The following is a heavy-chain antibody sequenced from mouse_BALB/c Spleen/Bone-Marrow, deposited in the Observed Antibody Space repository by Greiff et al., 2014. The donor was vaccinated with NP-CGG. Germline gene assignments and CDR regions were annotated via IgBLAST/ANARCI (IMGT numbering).Heavy chain of an antibody. CDR2: IFPGDGDT. V-gene: IGHV1-82*01. CDR3: ARSDGYRAMDY. Sequence: QVQLQQSGPELVKPGASVKISCKASGYAFSSSWMNWVKQRPGQGLEWIGRIFPGDGDTYYNGKFKGRATLTADKSSSTAYMLLSSLTSVDSAVYFCARSDGYRAMDYWGQGTSVTVSS. CDR1: GYAFSSSW. J-gene: IGHJ4*01. D-gene: IGHD2-3*01.